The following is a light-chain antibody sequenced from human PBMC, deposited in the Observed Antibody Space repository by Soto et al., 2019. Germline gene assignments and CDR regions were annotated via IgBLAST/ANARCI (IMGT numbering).Light chain of an antibody. CDR1: QSVSSSY. CDR2: GAS. J-gene: IGKJ3*01. Sequence: EIVLTQSPGTLSLSPGERATLSCRASQSVSSSYLAWYQQKPGQAPRLLIYGASSRATGIPDRFSGSGSATDFTLTTSRLEPEDFAVYYCQQYGSSPRFTFGPGTKVDIK. CDR3: QQYGSSPRFT. V-gene: IGKV3-20*01.